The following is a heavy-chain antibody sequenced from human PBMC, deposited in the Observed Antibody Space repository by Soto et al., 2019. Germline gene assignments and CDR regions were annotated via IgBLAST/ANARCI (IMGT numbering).Heavy chain of an antibody. J-gene: IGHJ4*02. D-gene: IGHD2-2*01. CDR3: ARSVAVPAAPDY. CDR1: GYTFTSYA. Sequence: GASVKVSCNASGYTFTSYAIHWVRQAPGQRLEWMGWINACNGNTKYSQKFQGRVTITMDTSASTVYMELSSLRSEDTAVYYCARSVAVPAAPDYWGQGTLVTVSS. CDR2: INACNGNT. V-gene: IGHV1-3*01.